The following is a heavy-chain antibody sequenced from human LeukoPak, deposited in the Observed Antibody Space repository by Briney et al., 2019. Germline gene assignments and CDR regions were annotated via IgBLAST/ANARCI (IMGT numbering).Heavy chain of an antibody. D-gene: IGHD6-6*01. V-gene: IGHV3-30*03. CDR1: GFTFSSYG. CDR3: AGARFDY. Sequence: GRSLRLSCAASGFTFSSYGMHWVRQAPGKGLEWVAVISYDGSNKYYADSVKGRFTISRDNSKNTLYLQMNSLRAEDTAVYYCAGARFDYWGQGTPVTVSS. CDR2: ISYDGSNK. J-gene: IGHJ4*02.